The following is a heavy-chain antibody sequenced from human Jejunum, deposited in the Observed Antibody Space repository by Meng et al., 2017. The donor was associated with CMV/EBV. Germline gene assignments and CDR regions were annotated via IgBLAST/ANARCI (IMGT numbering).Heavy chain of an antibody. V-gene: IGHV4-59*01. CDR2: IHHSGTN. J-gene: IGHJ5*02. D-gene: IGHD3-10*01. CDR1: SHRKYG. Sequence: SHRKYGWSWIRKYPGKGMEWIGYIHHSGTNNHNPSLRSRVIMSVDTSNNQFSLKLTSVTAADTAVYYCARDSYHYGSSTYNWFDPWGQGILVTVSS. CDR3: ARDSYHYGSSTYNWFDP.